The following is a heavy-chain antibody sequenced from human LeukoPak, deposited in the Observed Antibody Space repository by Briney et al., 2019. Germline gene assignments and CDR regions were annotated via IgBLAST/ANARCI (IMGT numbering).Heavy chain of an antibody. D-gene: IGHD3-10*01. Sequence: ASVKVSCKASGYTFTSYAMNWVRQAPGQGLEWMGWINTNTGNPTYAQGFTGRFVFSLDTSVSTAYLQISSLKAEDTAVYYCAGVSYYYGSGSYYIGNDAFDIWGQGTMVTVSS. V-gene: IGHV7-4-1*02. CDR1: GYTFTSYA. CDR3: AGVSYYYGSGSYYIGNDAFDI. J-gene: IGHJ3*02. CDR2: INTNTGNP.